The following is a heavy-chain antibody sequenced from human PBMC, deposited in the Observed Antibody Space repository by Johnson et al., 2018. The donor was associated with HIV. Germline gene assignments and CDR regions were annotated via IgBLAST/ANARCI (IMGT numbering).Heavy chain of an antibody. D-gene: IGHD3-16*01. J-gene: IGHJ3*02. CDR3: AKCIWGSSLIDVFDI. V-gene: IGHV3-66*01. CDR1: GFTVSSNY. CDR2: IYSGGST. Sequence: VQLVESGGGLVQPGGSLRLSCEASGFTVSSNYMNWVRQAPGKGLEWVSVIYSGGSTYYAASVKGRFTISRDKSKKTLYLQMNGLRVEDTAVYYCAKCIWGSSLIDVFDIWGQGTMVTVSS.